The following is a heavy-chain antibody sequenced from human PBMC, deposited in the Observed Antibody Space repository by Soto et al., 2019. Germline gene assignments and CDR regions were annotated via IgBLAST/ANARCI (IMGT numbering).Heavy chain of an antibody. CDR1: GGTFSSYA. CDR3: ARAPRGYYYDSSGYSYYFDY. D-gene: IGHD3-22*01. J-gene: IGHJ4*01. CDR2: IIPIFGTA. V-gene: IGHV1-69*13. Sequence: SVKVSCKASGGTFSSYAISWVRQAPGQGLEWMGGIIPIFGTANYAQKFQGRVTITADESTSTAYMELSSLRSEDTAVYYCARAPRGYYYDSSGYSYYFDYWGXGTLVKVSS.